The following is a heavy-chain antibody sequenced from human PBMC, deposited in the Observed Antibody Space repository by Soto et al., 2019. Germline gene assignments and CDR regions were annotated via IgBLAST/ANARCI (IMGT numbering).Heavy chain of an antibody. CDR2: INGDGRTT. V-gene: IGHV3-74*01. J-gene: IGHJ3*02. Sequence: GSLRLSCAASGFTFSNYWMQWVRQAPGKGLEWVSRINGDGRTTIYADSVKGRFTISRDNAKNTLYLQMNSLRAEDTAVYYCARAGLGYCTSTSCHTGFDIWGQGTMVTVSS. D-gene: IGHD2-2*02. CDR1: GFTFSNYW. CDR3: ARAGLGYCTSTSCHTGFDI.